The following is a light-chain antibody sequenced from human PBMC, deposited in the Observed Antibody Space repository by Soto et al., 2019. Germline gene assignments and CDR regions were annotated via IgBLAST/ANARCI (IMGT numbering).Light chain of an antibody. CDR3: QQYNEWPPFT. CDR2: AAS. Sequence: EIVMTQSPATLSVSPGERATLSCRASQSVRSNLAWYQQKPGQAPRLVIYAASTSATGIPDRFSGSVSGTEFTLTISSLQSEDFSVYYCQQYNEWPPFTFGQGTRLEIK. V-gene: IGKV3-15*01. J-gene: IGKJ5*01. CDR1: QSVRSN.